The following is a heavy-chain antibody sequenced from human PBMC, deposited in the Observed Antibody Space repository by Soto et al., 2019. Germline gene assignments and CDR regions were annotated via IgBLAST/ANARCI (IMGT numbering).Heavy chain of an antibody. V-gene: IGHV1-69*13. CDR2: IIPIFGTA. D-gene: IGHD6-13*01. CDR3: AREQSPGIAAPLDY. CDR1: GGTFSSYA. Sequence: SVKVSCKASGGTFSSYAISWVRQAPGQGLEWMGGIIPIFGTANYAQKFQGRVTITADESTSTAYMELSSLRSEDTAVYYCAREQSPGIAAPLDYWGQGTLVTVSS. J-gene: IGHJ4*02.